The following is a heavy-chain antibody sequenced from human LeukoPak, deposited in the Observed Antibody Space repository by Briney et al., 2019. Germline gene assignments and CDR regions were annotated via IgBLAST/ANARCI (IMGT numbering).Heavy chain of an antibody. CDR2: ISWNSGSI. V-gene: IGHV3-9*03. Sequence: QAGGSLRLSCAASGFTFDDYAMHWVRQAPGKGLEWVSGISWNSGSIGYADSVKGRFTISRDNAKNSLYLQMNSLRAEDMALYYCAKDKYYDFWSGSVFDYWGQGTLVTVSS. CDR1: GFTFDDYA. CDR3: AKDKYYDFWSGSVFDY. J-gene: IGHJ4*02. D-gene: IGHD3-3*01.